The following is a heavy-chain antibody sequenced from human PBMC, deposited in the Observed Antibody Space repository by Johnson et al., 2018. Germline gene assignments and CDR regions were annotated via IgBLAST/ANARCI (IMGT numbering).Heavy chain of an antibody. D-gene: IGHD2-8*02. CDR2: ISQSGST. J-gene: IGHJ4*02. CDR1: GGSLSGY. Sequence: QVQLQQWGAGLLKPSETLSLTCAVYGGSLSGYWNWIRQPPGKGLEWIGEISQSGSTLYNPSLRSRVTLSVDTSKNQFSLKLSPVTAADTAVYFCAGSPGWWFFDSWGLGALVTVSS. CDR3: AGSPGWWFFDS. V-gene: IGHV4-34*01.